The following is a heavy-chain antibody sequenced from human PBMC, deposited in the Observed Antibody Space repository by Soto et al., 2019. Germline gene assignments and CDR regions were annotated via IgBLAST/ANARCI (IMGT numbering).Heavy chain of an antibody. CDR1: GFTFSSYG. CDR3: ASAGEGYSYGYNYYGMDV. CDR2: IWYDGSNK. Sequence: QVQLVESGGGVVQPGRSLRLSCAASGFTFSSYGMHWVRQAPGKGLEWVAVIWYDGSNKYYADSVKGRFTISRDNSKNTLYLQMNSLRAEDTALYYCASAGEGYSYGYNYYGMDVWGQGTTVTVSS. D-gene: IGHD5-18*01. V-gene: IGHV3-33*01. J-gene: IGHJ6*02.